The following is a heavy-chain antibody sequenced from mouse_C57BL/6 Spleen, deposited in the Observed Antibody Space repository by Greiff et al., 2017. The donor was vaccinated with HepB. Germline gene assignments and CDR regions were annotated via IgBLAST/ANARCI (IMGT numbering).Heavy chain of an antibody. CDR3: ARGNNYSNLDY. CDR2: ISSGSSTI. Sequence: EVQLVESGGGLVKPGGSLKLSCAATGFTFSDYGMQWVRQAPENGLEWVAYISSGSSTIYYADTVKGRFTFSGDNAKNTLFLQMTSLRSEDTAMYYCARGNNYSNLDYWGQGTTLTVSS. J-gene: IGHJ2*01. V-gene: IGHV5-17*01. D-gene: IGHD2-5*01. CDR1: GFTFSDYG.